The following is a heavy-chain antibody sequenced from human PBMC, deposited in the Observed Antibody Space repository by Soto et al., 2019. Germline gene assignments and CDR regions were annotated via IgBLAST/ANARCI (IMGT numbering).Heavy chain of an antibody. Sequence: QVQLVESGGGLVKPGGSLRLSCAASGFTFSGYYMSWIRQAPGKGLEWVAVISYDGSNKYYADSVKGRFTISRDNSKNTQYLQMNSLTAEDPAVYYCAKDRGGAARYYFDYWGQGTLVTVSS. CDR2: ISYDGSNK. D-gene: IGHD6-13*01. CDR1: GFTFSGYY. J-gene: IGHJ4*01. CDR3: AKDRGGAARYYFDY. V-gene: IGHV3-30*18.